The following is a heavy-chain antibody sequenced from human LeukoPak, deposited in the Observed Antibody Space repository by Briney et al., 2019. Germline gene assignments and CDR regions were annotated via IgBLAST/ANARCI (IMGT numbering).Heavy chain of an antibody. CDR1: GYTFTSYG. V-gene: IGHV1-18*01. D-gene: IGHD1-26*01. CDR3: ARDRDRSGSQSY. Sequence: SVNVSFKASGYTFTSYGITWVRQAPGQERDGMGWISSNNGNTKYNTKYAQNLQVRVTRTTALSTSTVYIELRTLRSADTAVSYCARDRDRSGSQSYWGQGNLVTVSS. J-gene: IGHJ4*02. CDR2: ISSNNGNTKYNT.